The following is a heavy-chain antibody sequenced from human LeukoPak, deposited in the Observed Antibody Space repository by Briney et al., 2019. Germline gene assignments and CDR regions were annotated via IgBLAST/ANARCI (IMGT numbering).Heavy chain of an antibody. Sequence: GRSLRLYCAASRFTFSSYGMHWVRQAPGTGLAWVAVISYDGSNKYYADSVKGRFTISRDNSKNTLYLQMNSLRAEDTAVYYCAKDHGTWEQLTYYFDYWGQGTLVTVSS. D-gene: IGHD1-26*01. CDR2: ISYDGSNK. CDR1: RFTFSSYG. V-gene: IGHV3-30*18. CDR3: AKDHGTWEQLTYYFDY. J-gene: IGHJ4*02.